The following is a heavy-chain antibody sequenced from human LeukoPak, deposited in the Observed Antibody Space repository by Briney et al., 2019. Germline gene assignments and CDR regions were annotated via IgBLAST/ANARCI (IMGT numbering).Heavy chain of an antibody. CDR1: GFTFSNYG. Sequence: GGSLRLSCAASGFTFSNYGMHWVRQAPGKGPEWVAVIANDGSIRYYVDSVKGRFTNSRDNSKNTLFLHITKLRGENTAVYYCASEDSSYDFEFWGQGTLVTVSS. CDR2: IANDGSIR. J-gene: IGHJ4*02. CDR3: ASEDSSYDFEF. V-gene: IGHV3-30*03. D-gene: IGHD4-11*01.